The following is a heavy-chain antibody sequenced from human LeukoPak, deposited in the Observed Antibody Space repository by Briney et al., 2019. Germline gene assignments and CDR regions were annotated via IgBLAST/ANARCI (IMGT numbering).Heavy chain of an antibody. CDR3: ARASYYYDSSGLAY. D-gene: IGHD3-22*01. Sequence: SETLSLTCTVSGGSISSGGYYWSWIRQHPGKGLEWIGYIYYSGSTYYNPSLKSRVTISVDTSKNQFSLKLSSVTAADTAVYYCARASYYYDSSGLAYWGQGTLVTVSS. J-gene: IGHJ4*02. V-gene: IGHV4-31*03. CDR2: IYYSGST. CDR1: GGSISSGGYY.